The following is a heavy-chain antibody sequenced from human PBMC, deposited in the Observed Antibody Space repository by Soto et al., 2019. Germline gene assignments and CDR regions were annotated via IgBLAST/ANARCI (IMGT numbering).Heavy chain of an antibody. J-gene: IGHJ4*02. CDR2: IIPIFGTA. CDR3: ARDARDSYGQRNFDY. Sequence: SVNVSCKASVGTFSGYAIRWVRQAPGQGLEWMGGIIPIFGTANYAQKFQGRVTITADKSTSTAYMELSSLRSEDTAVYYCARDARDSYGQRNFDYWGQGPLVTVSS. CDR1: VGTFSGYA. V-gene: IGHV1-69*06. D-gene: IGHD5-18*01.